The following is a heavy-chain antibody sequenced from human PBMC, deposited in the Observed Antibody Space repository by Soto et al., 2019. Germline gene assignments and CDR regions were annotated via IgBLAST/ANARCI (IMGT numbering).Heavy chain of an antibody. J-gene: IGHJ4*02. D-gene: IGHD3-10*01. CDR3: ARATGAGKEDY. Sequence: PGGSLRISCSASGFIFCSYWMSGLRQAPGKGLEWVASMNEYGSERYYVDSVKGRFTISRDNAKNSLYLQMNSLRAEDTAVYYCARATGAGKEDYWGQGTLVTVSS. CDR1: GFIFCSYW. CDR2: MNEYGSER. V-gene: IGHV3-7*04.